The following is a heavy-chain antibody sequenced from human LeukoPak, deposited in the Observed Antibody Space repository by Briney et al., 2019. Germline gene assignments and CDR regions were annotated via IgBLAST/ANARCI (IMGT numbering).Heavy chain of an antibody. V-gene: IGHV3-7*04. CDR1: GFSFTNFW. J-gene: IGHJ4*02. CDR2: IHPEGNEK. Sequence: PGGSLRLSCAVSGFSFTNFWMSWVRQAPGSGLKWVANIHPEGNEKYHVESVKGRFTISRDNTKNLLFLQMNGLRVEDTAVYYCARGDAFSGDHWGQGTLVTVSS. CDR3: ARGDAFSGDH.